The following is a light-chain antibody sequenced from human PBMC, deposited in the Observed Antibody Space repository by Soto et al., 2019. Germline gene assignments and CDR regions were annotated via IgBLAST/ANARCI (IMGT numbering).Light chain of an antibody. CDR1: QSVYSS. CDR3: QQYNNWPPRT. CDR2: GAS. V-gene: IGKV3-15*01. J-gene: IGKJ1*01. Sequence: ETVMTQSPATLSVSPGERATLSCRASQSVYSSLAWYQQKPGQAPRLLIYGASTRATGIPARFSGSGSGTQFTLTISRLQSEDFAVYYCQQYNNWPPRTFGQGTKVDTK.